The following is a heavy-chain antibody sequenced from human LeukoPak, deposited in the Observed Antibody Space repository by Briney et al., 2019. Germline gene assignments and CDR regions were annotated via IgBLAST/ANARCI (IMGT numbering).Heavy chain of an antibody. CDR2: INPNSGDT. CDR3: AREYNWNRFFDS. D-gene: IGHD1-20*01. Sequence: ASVKVSCKASGYTFTDYYMRWVRQAPGQGLEWMGWINPNSGDTNYAQNFQGRVTMTRDTSISTAYMGLSRLRSDDTAIYYCAREYNWNRFFDSWGQGTLVTVSS. V-gene: IGHV1-2*02. CDR1: GYTFTDYY. J-gene: IGHJ4*02.